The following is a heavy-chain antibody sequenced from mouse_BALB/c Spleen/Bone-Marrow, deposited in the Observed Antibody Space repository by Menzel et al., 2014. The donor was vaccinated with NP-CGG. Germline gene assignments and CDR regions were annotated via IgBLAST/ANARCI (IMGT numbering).Heavy chain of an antibody. Sequence: VQLQQSGPELVKPGASVTISCKASGYTFTDYNMYWVKQSHGKSLELIGYISHFNGGTGYNQNLRSKSTLTIDNSSSTAYMELRSLTSEDSSVYYCAITAYYAMDYWGQGTSVTVSS. D-gene: IGHD1-2*01. CDR2: ISHFNGGT. CDR1: GYTFTDYN. J-gene: IGHJ4*01. CDR3: AITAYYAMDY. V-gene: IGHV1S29*02.